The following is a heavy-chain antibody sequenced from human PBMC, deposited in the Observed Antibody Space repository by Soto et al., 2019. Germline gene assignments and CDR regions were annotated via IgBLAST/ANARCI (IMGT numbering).Heavy chain of an antibody. CDR2: IYHGGST. Sequence: SETLSLTCAVSGYSISSGYFWGCIRQPPGKGLEWIGSIYHGGSTYYSPSLRSRITMSVDTFKNQFSLKLTSVTAADTAAYYCARAFSSGSTHFFDYWGQATLVTVYS. D-gene: IGHD6-19*01. CDR3: ARAFSSGSTHFFDY. CDR1: GYSISSGYF. J-gene: IGHJ4*02. V-gene: IGHV4-38-2*01.